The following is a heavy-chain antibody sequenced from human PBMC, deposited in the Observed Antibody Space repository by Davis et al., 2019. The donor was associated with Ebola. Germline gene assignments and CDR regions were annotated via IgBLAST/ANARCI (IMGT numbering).Heavy chain of an antibody. CDR2: MNPNSGNT. Sequence: ASVKVSCKASGYTFTSYDINWVRQATGQGLEWMGWMNPNSGNTGYAQKFQGRVTMTRNTSISTAYMELSSLRSEDTAVYYCARAECTNGVCYVYLDYWGQGTLVTVSS. CDR3: ARAECTNGVCYVYLDY. CDR1: GYTFTSYD. J-gene: IGHJ4*02. D-gene: IGHD2-8*01. V-gene: IGHV1-8*01.